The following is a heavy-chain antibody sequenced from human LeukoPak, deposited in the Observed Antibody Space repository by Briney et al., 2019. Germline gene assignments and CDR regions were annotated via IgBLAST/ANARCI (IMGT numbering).Heavy chain of an antibody. CDR2: ISYDGSNK. CDR1: GFTFSSYG. D-gene: IGHD1-26*01. CDR3: AKDWDRGSLDP. Sequence: GGSLRLSCAASGFTFSSYGMHWVRQAPGKGLEWVAVISYDGSNKYYADSVKGRFTISRDNSKNTLYLQMNSLRAEDTAVYYCAKDWDRGSLDPCGQRSVVADSS. V-gene: IGHV3-30*18. J-gene: IGHJ5*02.